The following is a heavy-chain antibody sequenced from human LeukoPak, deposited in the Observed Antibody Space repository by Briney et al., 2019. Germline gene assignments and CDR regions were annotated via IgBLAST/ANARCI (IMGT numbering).Heavy chain of an antibody. CDR3: ARPSAGGYYDSNGYYIVGKTFDY. Sequence: SETLSLTCTVSGGSISSSSYYWGWIRQPPGKGLEWIGSIYYSGSTYYNPSLKSRVTISVDTSKNQFSLKLSSVTAADTAVYYCARPSAGGYYDSNGYYIVGKTFDYWGQGTLVTVSS. D-gene: IGHD3-22*01. CDR2: IYYSGST. J-gene: IGHJ4*02. V-gene: IGHV4-39*01. CDR1: GGSISSSSYY.